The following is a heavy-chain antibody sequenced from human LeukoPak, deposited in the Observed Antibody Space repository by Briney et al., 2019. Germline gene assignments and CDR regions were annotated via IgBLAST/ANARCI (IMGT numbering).Heavy chain of an antibody. J-gene: IGHJ4*02. V-gene: IGHV1-18*01. CDR3: AKDHQFDFDY. CDR2: IGAYNGTT. D-gene: IGHD2-15*01. Sequence: GASVKVSCKASGYSFATHGISWVRQAPGQGLEGMGWIGAYNGTTNYAQKFQGRVTMTTDTSTSTAFVELRSLRSDDTAVYYCAKDHQFDFDYWGQGTLVTVSS. CDR1: GYSFATHG.